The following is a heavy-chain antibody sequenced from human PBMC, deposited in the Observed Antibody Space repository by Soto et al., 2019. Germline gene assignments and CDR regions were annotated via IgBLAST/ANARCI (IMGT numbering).Heavy chain of an antibody. V-gene: IGHV1-2*02. CDR2: INPNSGGT. D-gene: IGHD5-18*01. CDR3: ARAGGYSYGHRRLWFDP. CDR1: GYTFTGYY. Sequence: ASVKVSCKASGYTFTGYYMHWVLQAPGQGLEWMGWINPNSGGTNYAQKFQGRVTMTRDTSISTAYMELSRLRSDDTAVYYCARAGGYSYGHRRLWFDPWGQGTLVTVSS. J-gene: IGHJ5*02.